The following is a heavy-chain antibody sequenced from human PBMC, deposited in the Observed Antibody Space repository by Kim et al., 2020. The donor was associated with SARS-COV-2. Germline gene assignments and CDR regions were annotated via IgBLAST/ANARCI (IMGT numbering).Heavy chain of an antibody. V-gene: IGHV1-24*01. CDR3: ATAYALTVEPPAY. Sequence: IYAQKFQGRVTMTKDTSTDTAYMALSSLRSEDTAVYYCATAYALTVEPPAYWGQGTLVTVSS. J-gene: IGHJ4*02. D-gene: IGHD6-19*01.